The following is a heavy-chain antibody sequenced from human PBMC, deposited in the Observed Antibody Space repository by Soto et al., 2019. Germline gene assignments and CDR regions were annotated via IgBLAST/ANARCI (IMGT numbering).Heavy chain of an antibody. Sequence: QVQLQESGPGLVKPSQTLSLTCTVSGDSISSGGYYWSWIRQHPGKGLEWIGYIYYSGSTYYNPSLVSRVNISVDTSQTQFSRNLSSVTAADTAVYYCAASCVGCRCFSYCGLDVWGHGTTVTVSS. D-gene: IGHD2-21*01. V-gene: IGHV4-31*03. CDR2: IYYSGST. CDR1: GDSISSGGYY. CDR3: AASCVGCRCFSYCGLDV. J-gene: IGHJ6*02.